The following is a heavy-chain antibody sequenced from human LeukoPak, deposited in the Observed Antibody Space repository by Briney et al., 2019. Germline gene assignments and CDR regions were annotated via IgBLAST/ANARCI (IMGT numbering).Heavy chain of an antibody. CDR3: TRMTTGHDY. CDR2: INHSGYT. CDR1: AVSFNDYY. V-gene: IGHV4-34*01. J-gene: IGHJ4*02. D-gene: IGHD4-17*01. Sequence: NTSETLSLTCAVSAVSFNDYYWSWVRQTPGKGLEWIGEINHSGYTNDSPSLKSRVTLSIDTSRKQFSLNLRSVTVADTGIYYCTRMTTGHDYWGQGTLVTVSS.